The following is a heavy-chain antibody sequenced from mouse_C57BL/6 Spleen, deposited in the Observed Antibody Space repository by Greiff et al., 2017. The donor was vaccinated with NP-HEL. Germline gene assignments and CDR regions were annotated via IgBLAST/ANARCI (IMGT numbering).Heavy chain of an antibody. Sequence: VQLQQPGAELVKPGASVKLSCKASGYTFTSYWMQWVKQRPGQGLEWIGEIDPSDSYTNYNQKFKGKATLTVDTSSSTAYMQLSSLTSEDSAVYYCARDNLTGGGGFFAYWGQGTLVTVSA. J-gene: IGHJ3*01. V-gene: IGHV1-50*01. D-gene: IGHD4-1*01. CDR3: ARDNLTGGGGFFAY. CDR1: GYTFTSYW. CDR2: IDPSDSYT.